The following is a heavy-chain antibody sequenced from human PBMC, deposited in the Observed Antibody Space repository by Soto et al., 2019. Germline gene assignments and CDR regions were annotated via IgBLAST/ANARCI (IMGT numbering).Heavy chain of an antibody. CDR3: AKVPLSLRFYDY. CDR1: GFTFSNYA. D-gene: IGHD4-17*01. Sequence: SLRLSCAASGFTFSNYAMHWVRQAPGKGLEWVSGITGSAGNTYYADSVKGRFTISRDNSKNTLYLQTNSLRADDTAIYYCAKVPLSLRFYDYWGQGTLVTVSS. V-gene: IGHV3-23*01. CDR2: ITGSAGNT. J-gene: IGHJ4*02.